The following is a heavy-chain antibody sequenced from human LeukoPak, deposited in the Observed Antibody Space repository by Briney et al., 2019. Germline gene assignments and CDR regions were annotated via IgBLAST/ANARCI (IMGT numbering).Heavy chain of an antibody. J-gene: IGHJ4*02. CDR1: GGSISSSNCY. CDR2: IYFSGTS. CDR3: ARHTRGSPNYFDY. Sequence: PSETLSLTCTVSGGSISSSNCYWGWIRLPPGKGLEWIGSIYFSGTSYYNPSLKSRVTISVDTSKNQFSLKLTSVTAADTAVYYCARHTRGSPNYFDYWGQGTLVTVSS. V-gene: IGHV4-39*01. D-gene: IGHD1-26*01.